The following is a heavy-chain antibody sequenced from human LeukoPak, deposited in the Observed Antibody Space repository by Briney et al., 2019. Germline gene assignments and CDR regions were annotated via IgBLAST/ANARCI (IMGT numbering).Heavy chain of an antibody. CDR3: ARNPRSLGVCTSASCPYFDY. J-gene: IGHJ4*02. CDR2: ISDSSTGT. D-gene: IGHD2-15*01. V-gene: IGHV3-23*01. CDR1: GFTFSSYA. Sequence: GGSLRLFCAASGFTFSSYAMHWVRLAPGKGLEWVSAISDSSTGTYYADSVRGRFTVSRDNSKNTLYLQMNSLRAEDTAVYYCARNPRSLGVCTSASCPYFDYWGQGALVTVSS.